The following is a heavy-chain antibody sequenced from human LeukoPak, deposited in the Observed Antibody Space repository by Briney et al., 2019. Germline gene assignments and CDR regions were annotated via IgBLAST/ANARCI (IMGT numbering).Heavy chain of an antibody. V-gene: IGHV1-69*06. CDR1: GGTFSSYA. Sequence: SVKVSCKASGGTFSSYAISWVRQAPGQGLEWMGGIIPIFGTANYAQKFQGRVTITADKSTSTAYMELSSLRSEDTAVYYCARVGGWYDYYYYYMDVWGKGTTVTVSS. CDR3: ARVGGWYDYYYYYMDV. CDR2: IIPIFGTA. J-gene: IGHJ6*03. D-gene: IGHD6-19*01.